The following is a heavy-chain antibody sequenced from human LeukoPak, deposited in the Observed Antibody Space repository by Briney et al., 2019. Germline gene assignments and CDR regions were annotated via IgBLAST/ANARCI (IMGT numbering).Heavy chain of an antibody. CDR2: IHYSGST. D-gene: IGHD5-24*01. CDR3: ARSPAKSRWLSYYYYYYMDV. J-gene: IGHJ6*03. Sequence: PSETLSLTCTVSGGSISSSSYYWGWIRQPPGKGLEWIGSIHYSGSTNYNPSLKSRVTISVDTSKNQFSLKLSSVTAADTAVYYCARSPAKSRWLSYYYYYYMDVWGKGTTVTVSS. V-gene: IGHV4-39*07. CDR1: GGSISSSSYY.